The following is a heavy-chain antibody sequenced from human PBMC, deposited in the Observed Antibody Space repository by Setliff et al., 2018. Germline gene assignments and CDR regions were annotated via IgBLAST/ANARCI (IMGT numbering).Heavy chain of an antibody. CDR1: GGTFSSYA. Sequence: SVKVSCKASGGTFSSYAISWLRQAPGQGLEWMGGIIPLFGPADYAQKFQDTVTITADESTSTAYMELRSLRSEDTAVYYCARGPSGWSSATSRYYFYMDVWGKGTAVTVSS. D-gene: IGHD6-19*01. CDR2: IIPLFGPA. CDR3: ARGPSGWSSATSRYYFYMDV. J-gene: IGHJ6*03. V-gene: IGHV1-69*13.